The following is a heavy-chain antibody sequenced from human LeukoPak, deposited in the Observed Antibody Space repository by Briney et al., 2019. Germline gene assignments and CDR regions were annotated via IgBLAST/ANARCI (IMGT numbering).Heavy chain of an antibody. CDR2: ISASGVTT. V-gene: IGHV3-23*01. J-gene: IGHJ4*02. Sequence: ESGGSLRLSCAASGFTFSSYAMSWVRQTPGKGLEWVSGISASGVTTFSADSVEGRFTISRDNSENTPYLQMHSLRAEDTAVYYCARDHRSASESYYFDYWGQGTLVTVSS. CDR1: GFTFSSYA. CDR3: ARDHRSASESYYFDY. D-gene: IGHD3-10*01.